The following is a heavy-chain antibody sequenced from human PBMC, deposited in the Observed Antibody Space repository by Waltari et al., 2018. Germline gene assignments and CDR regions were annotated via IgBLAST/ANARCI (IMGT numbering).Heavy chain of an antibody. V-gene: IGHV3-49*04. D-gene: IGHD6-19*01. CDR1: GFTFGDYA. Sequence: EVQLVESGGGLVQPGRSLRLSCTASGFTFGDYAMSWVRQAPGKGLEGVGFIRRKDYGGKTEYAAAVKGRFTIARDDSKSIAYLQMNSLKTEDTAVYYCTRDFSSGWYPSYYYYGMDVWGQGTTVTVSS. CDR2: IRRKDYGGKT. CDR3: TRDFSSGWYPSYYYYGMDV. J-gene: IGHJ6*02.